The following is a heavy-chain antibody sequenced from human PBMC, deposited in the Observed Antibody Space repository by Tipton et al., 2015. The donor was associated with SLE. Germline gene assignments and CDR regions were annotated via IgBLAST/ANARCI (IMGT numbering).Heavy chain of an antibody. CDR1: GGSISRGTFY. J-gene: IGHJ5*02. CDR3: ARQQFGQVVWFDP. Sequence: GLVKPSEALSLNCTVSGGSISRGTFYWGWIRQLPGKRLEWIASIYSSGSTYYNPSLRSRVTISVDTSNNQFSLRLNSVTAADTAVYYCARQQFGQVVWFDPWGQGTLVTVSS. V-gene: IGHV4-39*01. D-gene: IGHD3-10*01. CDR2: IYSSGST.